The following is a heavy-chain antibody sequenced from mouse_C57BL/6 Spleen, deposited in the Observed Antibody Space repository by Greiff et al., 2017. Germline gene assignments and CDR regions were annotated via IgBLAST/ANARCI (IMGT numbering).Heavy chain of an antibody. D-gene: IGHD2-3*01. Sequence: QVQLQQSGAELAKPGASVKLSCKASGYTFTSYWMHWVKQRPGQGLEWIGYINPSSGYTKYNQKFKDKATLTADKSSSTAYMQLSSLTYEDSAVYYCARGWSLLGYAMDYWGQGTSVTVSS. V-gene: IGHV1-7*01. J-gene: IGHJ4*01. CDR2: INPSSGYT. CDR3: ARGWSLLGYAMDY. CDR1: GYTFTSYW.